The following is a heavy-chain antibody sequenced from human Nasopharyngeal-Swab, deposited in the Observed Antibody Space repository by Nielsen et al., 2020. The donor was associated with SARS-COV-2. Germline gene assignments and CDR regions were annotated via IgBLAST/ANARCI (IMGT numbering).Heavy chain of an antibody. V-gene: IGHV3-48*01. CDR2: ISSSSSTI. D-gene: IGHD3-3*01. CDR3: ARDTTYDFWSGYSKSFDY. J-gene: IGHJ4*02. CDR1: GFTFSSYS. Sequence: GALKISGAASGFTFSSYSMNWVRQAPGKGLEWVSYISSSSSTIYYADSVKGRFTISRDNAKNSLYLQMNSLRAEDTAVYYCARDTTYDFWSGYSKSFDYWGQGTLVTVSS.